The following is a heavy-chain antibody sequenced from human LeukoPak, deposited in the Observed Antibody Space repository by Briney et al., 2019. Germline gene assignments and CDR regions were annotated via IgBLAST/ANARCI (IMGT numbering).Heavy chain of an antibody. CDR3: VRVRGRDGYFDS. CDR1: GFTFSSYW. D-gene: IGHD5-24*01. Sequence: GSLRLSCVASGFTFSSYWMHWVRQDPRKGLVWVSRINGDGRNINYADSVRGRFTISRDNAKNTLYLQMNTLRVEDTAVYYCVRVRGRDGYFDSWGRGILVTVSS. CDR2: INGDGRNI. J-gene: IGHJ4*02. V-gene: IGHV3-74*01.